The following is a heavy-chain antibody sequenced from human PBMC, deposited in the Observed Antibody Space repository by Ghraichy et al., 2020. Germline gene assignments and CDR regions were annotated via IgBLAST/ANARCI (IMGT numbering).Heavy chain of an antibody. CDR3: ARVGWGSLPYFDY. V-gene: IGHV4-30-2*01. CDR2: IYHSGST. Sequence: SQTLSLTCAVSGGSISSDNYSWSWIRQPPGKGLECIGYIYHSGSTYYNPSLKSRVTISVDRSKNQFSLKLTSVTAADTAVYFCARVGWGSLPYFDYWGQGTLVIVSS. J-gene: IGHJ4*02. D-gene: IGHD7-27*01. CDR1: GGSISSDNYS.